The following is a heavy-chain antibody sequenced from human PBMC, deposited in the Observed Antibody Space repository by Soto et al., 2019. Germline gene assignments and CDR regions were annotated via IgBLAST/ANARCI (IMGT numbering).Heavy chain of an antibody. J-gene: IGHJ4*02. V-gene: IGHV3-74*01. CDR1: EFTFRSYW. Sequence: EVQLVDSGGGLVQPGGSLRLSCAASEFTFRSYWMHWVRQSPGKGLVWVSRISGDGSSTNYADSVKGRFTISRDNAKNTVYLQIDSLRAEDTAVYYCATGLTSQFYLDAWGQGILVTVSS. D-gene: IGHD2-2*01. CDR3: ATGLTSQFYLDA. CDR2: ISGDGSST.